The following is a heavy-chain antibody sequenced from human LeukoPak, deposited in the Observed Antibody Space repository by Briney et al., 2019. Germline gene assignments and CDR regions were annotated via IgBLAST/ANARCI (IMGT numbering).Heavy chain of an antibody. CDR3: ARTTVAGTIQY. V-gene: IGHV3-21*01. D-gene: IGHD1-14*01. Sequence: GSLRLSCAASGFTFSTFSMAWGRQAPGKGLEWVSYISRTGTSIHYADSMRGRFTISRDNTKSSLYLQMNNLRAEDTALYFCARTTVAGTIQYWGQGTLVIVSS. J-gene: IGHJ1*01. CDR1: GFTFSTFS. CDR2: ISRTGTSI.